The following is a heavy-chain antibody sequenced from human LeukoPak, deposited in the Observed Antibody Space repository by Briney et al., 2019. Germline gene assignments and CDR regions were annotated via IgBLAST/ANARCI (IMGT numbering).Heavy chain of an antibody. V-gene: IGHV4-59*01. Sequence: PSETLSLTCTVSGGSIIGYYWSWIRQPPGKGLEWIGYIYYSGSTNYNPSLKSRVTISVDTSKNQLSLRLNSVTAADTAVYYCARGIVGAHNCLNAFDLWGQGTMVSVSS. D-gene: IGHD1-26*01. CDR1: GGSIIGYY. CDR3: ARGIVGAHNCLNAFDL. J-gene: IGHJ3*01. CDR2: IYYSGST.